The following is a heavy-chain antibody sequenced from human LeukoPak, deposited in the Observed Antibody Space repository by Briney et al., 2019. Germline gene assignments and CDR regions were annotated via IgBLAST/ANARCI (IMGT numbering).Heavy chain of an antibody. D-gene: IGHD2-2*01. V-gene: IGHV1-69*05. CDR3: ARDPRYCSSTSCYRSWFDP. CDR2: IIPIFGTA. CDR1: GGTFSSYA. J-gene: IGHJ5*02. Sequence: SVKVSCKASGGTFSSYAINWVRQAPGQGLEWMGGIIPIFGTANYAQKFQGRVTITTDESTSTAYMELSSLRSEDTAVYYCARDPRYCSSTSCYRSWFDPWGQGTLVTVSS.